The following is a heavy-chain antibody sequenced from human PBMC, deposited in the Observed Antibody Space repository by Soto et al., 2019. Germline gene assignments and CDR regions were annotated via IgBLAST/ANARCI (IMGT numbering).Heavy chain of an antibody. D-gene: IGHD2-2*01. V-gene: IGHV3-48*03. CDR3: ARDRYCSSTSCYGGDYFDY. CDR2: ISSSGSTI. J-gene: IGHJ4*02. Sequence: GGSLRLSCAASGFTFSSYEMNWVRQAPGKGLDWVSYISSSGSTIYYADSVKGRFTISRDNAKNSLYLQMNGLRAEDTAVYYCARDRYCSSTSCYGGDYFDYWGQGTLVTVSS. CDR1: GFTFSSYE.